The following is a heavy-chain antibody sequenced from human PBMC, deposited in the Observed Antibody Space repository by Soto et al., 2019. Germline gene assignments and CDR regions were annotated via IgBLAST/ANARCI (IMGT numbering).Heavy chain of an antibody. J-gene: IGHJ6*02. CDR3: ARHPSSSGYYYYYGMDV. D-gene: IGHD6-6*01. CDR1: GYTFTSYY. V-gene: IGHV1-46*01. Sequence: QVQLVQSGAEVKKPGASVKVSCKASGYTFTSYYMHWVRQAPGQGLEWIGIINPSGGSTSYAQKFQGRVTMTRDTSTSTVYMELSSLRSEDTAVYYCARHPSSSGYYYYYGMDVWGQGTTVTVSS. CDR2: INPSGGST.